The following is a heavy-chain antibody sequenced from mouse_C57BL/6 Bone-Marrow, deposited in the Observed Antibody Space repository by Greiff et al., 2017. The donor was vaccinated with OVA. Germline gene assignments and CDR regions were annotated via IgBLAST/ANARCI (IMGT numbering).Heavy chain of an antibody. J-gene: IGHJ1*03. CDR3: ARGVYYGRWYCDV. D-gene: IGHD1-1*01. CDR1: GYSFTGYY. CDR2: INPSTGGT. Sequence: EVQLKESGPELVKPGASVKISCKASGYSFTGYYMHWVKQSSEKSLEWIGEINPSTGGTSYNQKFKGKATLTVVKSSSTAYMQLKSLTSEDSAVYDGARGVYYGRWYCDVWGTGTTVTVAS. V-gene: IGHV1-43*01.